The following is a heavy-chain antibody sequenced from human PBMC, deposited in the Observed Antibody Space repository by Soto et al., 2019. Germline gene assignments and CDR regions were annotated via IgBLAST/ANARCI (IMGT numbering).Heavy chain of an antibody. J-gene: IGHJ5*02. CDR2: VYPGDSDT. CDR1: GYAFSSYW. CDR3: ARGYCTATICDPWFDP. D-gene: IGHD2-8*02. Sequence: GESLKISCQGSGYAFSSYWIAWVRQMPGKGLEWMGIVYPGDSDTRYSPSFQGQVTISVDKSITTAYLQWSSLKASDTAMYYCARGYCTATICDPWFDPWGQGTLVTVSS. V-gene: IGHV5-51*01.